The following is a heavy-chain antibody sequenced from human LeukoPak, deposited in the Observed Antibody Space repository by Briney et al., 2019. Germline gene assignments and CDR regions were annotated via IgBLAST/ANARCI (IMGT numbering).Heavy chain of an antibody. J-gene: IGHJ4*02. CDR1: GYSISRGYY. D-gene: IGHD3-10*01. Sequence: SETLSLTCGVSGYSISRGYYWAWIRQPPGRGLEWIGTIYHTGSTYYNPSLESRVTISVDTSKNEFSLNLNSVTAADTAVYYCARAGWIITSGIDYWGQGALVTVSS. V-gene: IGHV4-38-2*01. CDR3: ARAGWIITSGIDY. CDR2: IYHTGST.